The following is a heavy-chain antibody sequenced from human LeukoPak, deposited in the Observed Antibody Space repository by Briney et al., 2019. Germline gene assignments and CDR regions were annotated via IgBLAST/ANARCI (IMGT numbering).Heavy chain of an antibody. CDR2: ISSSSSYI. Sequence: PGGSLRLSCAASGFTFSSYGMHWVRQAPGKGLEWGSSISSSSSYIYYADSVKGRFTISRDNAKNSLYLQMNSLRAEDTAVYYCAAARVGARGGFDYWGQGTLVTVSS. J-gene: IGHJ4*02. D-gene: IGHD1-26*01. CDR3: AAARVGARGGFDY. V-gene: IGHV3-21*01. CDR1: GFTFSSYG.